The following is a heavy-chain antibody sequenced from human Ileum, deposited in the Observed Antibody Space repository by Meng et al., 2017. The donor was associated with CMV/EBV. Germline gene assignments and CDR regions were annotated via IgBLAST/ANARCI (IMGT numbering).Heavy chain of an antibody. CDR2: INHSGST. CDR3: ARRGIRFLEWLYYYFDY. CDR1: GGSVSGYY. V-gene: IGHV4-34*01. J-gene: IGHJ4*02. Sequence: SETLSLTCAVYGGSVSGYYWSWIRQPPGKGLEWIGEINHSGSTNYNPSLKSRVTISVDTSKNQFSLKVSSVTAADTAVYYCARRGIRFLEWLYYYFDYWGQGTLVTVSS. D-gene: IGHD3-3*01.